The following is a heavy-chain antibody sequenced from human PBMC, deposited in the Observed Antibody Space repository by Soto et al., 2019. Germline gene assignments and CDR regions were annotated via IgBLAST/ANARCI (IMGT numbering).Heavy chain of an antibody. J-gene: IGHJ6*01. CDR3: QAYDYG. CDR2: IYSGCST. CDR1: AFSVTAYY. V-gene: IGHV3-53*01. Sequence: GSLRLSCVASAFSVTAYYMRWVGQAPWQGLERVSVIYSGCSTYYIDSVTGRFSISRDIYNNTLYLQMNSLRAEDTRVYHSQAYDYG.